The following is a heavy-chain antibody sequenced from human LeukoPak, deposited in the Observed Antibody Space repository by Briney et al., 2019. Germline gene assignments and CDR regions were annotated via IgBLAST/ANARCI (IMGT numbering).Heavy chain of an antibody. D-gene: IGHD4/OR15-4a*01. CDR2: INPNSGGT. J-gene: IGHJ4*02. V-gene: IGHV1-2*02. Sequence: GASVKVSCKASGYTFTGYYMHWVRQAPGQGLEWMGWINPNSGGTNYAQKFQGRVTMTRDTSISTAYMELSRLRSDDTAVYYCARRAGAYSHPYDNWGQGTLVTVSS. CDR1: GYTFTGYY. CDR3: ARRAGAYSHPYDN.